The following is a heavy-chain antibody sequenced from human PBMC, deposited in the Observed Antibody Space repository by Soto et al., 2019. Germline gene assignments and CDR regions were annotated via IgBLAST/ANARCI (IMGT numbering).Heavy chain of an antibody. CDR2: MNPNSGNT. D-gene: IGHD3-3*01. CDR1: GYTFTSYD. J-gene: IGHJ6*03. V-gene: IGHV1-8*01. Sequence: ASVKVSCKASGYTFTSYDINWVRQATGQGLEWMGWMNPNSGNTGYAQKFQGRVTMTRNTSISTAYMELSSLRSEDTAVYYCARGRITIFGVVYYMDVWGKGTTVTVSS. CDR3: ARGRITIFGVVYYMDV.